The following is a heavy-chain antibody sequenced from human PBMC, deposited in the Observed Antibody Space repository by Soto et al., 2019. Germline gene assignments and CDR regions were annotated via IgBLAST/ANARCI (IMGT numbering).Heavy chain of an antibody. CDR3: AKDFSGATTLTVDY. CDR2: ISYDGGNK. D-gene: IGHD1-26*01. Sequence: GGSLRLSCAASGFTFSTYGMHWVRQAPGKGLEWVAVISYDGGNKYYADSVKGRFTVSRDNSKNTLYLQINSLRPEDTAVYYCAKDFSGATTLTVDYWGQGTLVTVSS. J-gene: IGHJ4*02. V-gene: IGHV3-30*18. CDR1: GFTFSTYG.